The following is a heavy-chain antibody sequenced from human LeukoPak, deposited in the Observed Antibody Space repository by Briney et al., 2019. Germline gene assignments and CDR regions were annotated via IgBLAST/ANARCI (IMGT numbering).Heavy chain of an antibody. J-gene: IGHJ4*02. Sequence: PGGSLRLSCAASGFTFSSYAMHWVRQAPGKGLEWVAVISYDGSNKYYADSVKGRFTISRDNSKNTLYLQMNSLRAEDTAVYYCARDSRRYCSGGSCHFDYWGQGTLVTVSS. CDR2: ISYDGSNK. CDR1: GFTFSSYA. CDR3: ARDSRRYCSGGSCHFDY. V-gene: IGHV3-30*04. D-gene: IGHD2-15*01.